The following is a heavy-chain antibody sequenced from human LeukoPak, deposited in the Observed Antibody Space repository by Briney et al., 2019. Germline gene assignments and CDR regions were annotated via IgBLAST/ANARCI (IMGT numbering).Heavy chain of an antibody. CDR2: INPNSGDT. D-gene: IGHD1-26*01. CDR3: ARGELGATEPTPDY. CDR1: GYTFTGYY. Sequence: ASVTVSCKASGYTFTGYYMHWVRQAPGQGLEWMGRINPNSGDTNYAQKFQGRVTMTRDTSISTAYMELSRLRSDDTAVYYCARGELGATEPTPDYWGQGTLVTVSS. J-gene: IGHJ4*02. V-gene: IGHV1-2*06.